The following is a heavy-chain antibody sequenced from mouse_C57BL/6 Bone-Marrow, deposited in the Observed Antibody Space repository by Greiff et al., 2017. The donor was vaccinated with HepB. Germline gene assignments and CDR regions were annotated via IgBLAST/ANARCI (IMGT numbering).Heavy chain of an antibody. V-gene: IGHV2-6*01. CDR1: GFSLTSYG. D-gene: IGHD1-1*01. J-gene: IGHJ3*01. Sequence: VKLMGSGPGLVAPSQSLSITCTVSGFSLTSYGVDWVRQSPGKGLEWLGVIWGDGSTNYNSDLIYSLSISKDNSKSQVFLRMNSLQTDDTAMYYCASAGSSSWFAYWGQGTLVSVSA. CDR3: ASAGSSSWFAY. CDR2: IWGDGST.